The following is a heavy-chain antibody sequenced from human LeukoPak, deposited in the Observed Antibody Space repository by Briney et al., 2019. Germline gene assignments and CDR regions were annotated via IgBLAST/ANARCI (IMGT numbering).Heavy chain of an antibody. D-gene: IGHD6-13*01. CDR2: ISSSSSYI. Sequence: GGSLRLSCAASGFTFSSYSMNWVRQAPGKGLEWVSSISSSSSYIYYADSVKGRFTISRDNAKNSLYLQMNSLRAEDTAVYYCARVPGIAAAGTTPPFYYYGMDVWGQGTTVTVS. V-gene: IGHV3-21*01. CDR1: GFTFSSYS. CDR3: ARVPGIAAAGTTPPFYYYGMDV. J-gene: IGHJ6*02.